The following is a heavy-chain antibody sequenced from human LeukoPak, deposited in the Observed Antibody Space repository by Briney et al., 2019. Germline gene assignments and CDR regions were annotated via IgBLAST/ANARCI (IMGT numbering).Heavy chain of an antibody. V-gene: IGHV4-34*01. J-gene: IGHJ1*01. D-gene: IGHD3-22*01. CDR2: INPGGGTNDNHSGGT. Sequence: SETLSLTCAVYGGSFSTYYWTWIRQSPGKGLEWIGEINPGGGTNDNHSGGTNYNPSLESRVTISLDTSKNQFSLKVNSVTAADTAVYYCARLKYYYDSSGYRAEYFQHWGQGTLVTVSS. CDR3: ARLKYYYDSSGYRAEYFQH. CDR1: GGSFSTYY.